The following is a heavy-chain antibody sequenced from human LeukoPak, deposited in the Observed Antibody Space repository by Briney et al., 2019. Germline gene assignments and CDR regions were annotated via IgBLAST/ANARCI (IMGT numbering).Heavy chain of an antibody. V-gene: IGHV3-23*01. CDR2: ISGRGDYI. Sequence: GGSLRLSCAASGFTFSSYAMSWVRQAPGKGLEWVSAISGRGDYIYYADSVKGRFTFSRDNSKNTLYLQMNSLRAEDTAVYYCAKARFLEWLLKAYWGQGTLVTVSS. CDR3: AKARFLEWLLKAY. J-gene: IGHJ4*02. CDR1: GFTFSSYA. D-gene: IGHD3-3*01.